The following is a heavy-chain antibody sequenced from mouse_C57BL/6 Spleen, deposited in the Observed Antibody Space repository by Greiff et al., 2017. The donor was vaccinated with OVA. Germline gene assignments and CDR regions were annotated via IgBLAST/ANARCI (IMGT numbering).Heavy chain of an antibody. CDR2: IYPSDSET. CDR3: ARGGTRDY. J-gene: IGHJ2*01. V-gene: IGHV1-61*01. Sequence: QVQLQQPGAELVRPGSSVKLSCKASGYTFTSYWMDWVKQRPGQGLEWIGNIYPSDSETHYNQKFKDKATLTVDNSSSPAYMQLSSLTAEDSAFYYCARGGTRDYWGQGTTLTVSS. CDR1: GYTFTSYW. D-gene: IGHD3-3*01.